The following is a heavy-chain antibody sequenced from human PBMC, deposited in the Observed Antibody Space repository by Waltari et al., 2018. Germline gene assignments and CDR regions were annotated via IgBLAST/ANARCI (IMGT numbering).Heavy chain of an antibody. CDR2: IWYDGSNK. CDR1: GFTFSSYG. J-gene: IGHJ5*02. V-gene: IGHV3-33*01. CDR3: ARDKGVVVAATWFDP. D-gene: IGHD2-15*01. Sequence: QVQLVESGGGVVQPGRSLRLSCAASGFTFSSYGMHWVRQAPGKGLEWVAVIWYDGSNKYYADSVKGRFTISRDNSKNTLYLQMNSLRAEDTAVYYCARDKGVVVAATWFDPWGQGTLVTVSS.